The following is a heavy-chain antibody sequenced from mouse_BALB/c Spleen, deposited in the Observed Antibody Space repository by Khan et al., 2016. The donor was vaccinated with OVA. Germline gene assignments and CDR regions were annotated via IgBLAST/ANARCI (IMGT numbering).Heavy chain of an antibody. Sequence: QVQLKESGPGLVAPSQSLSITCSISGFSLTTYGVNWVRQPPGKGLEWLGVIWGDGSTNYHSTLKSRLIISKDNSKRQVSLTLNSLQTDDTATYYCAKFPPDYYSMDYWGQGTSVTVSS. CDR1: GFSLTTYG. CDR2: IWGDGST. V-gene: IGHV2-3*01. J-gene: IGHJ4*01. CDR3: AKFPPDYYSMDY.